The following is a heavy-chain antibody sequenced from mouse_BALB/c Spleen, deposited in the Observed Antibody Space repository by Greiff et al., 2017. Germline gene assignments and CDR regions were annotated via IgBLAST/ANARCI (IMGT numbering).Heavy chain of an antibody. J-gene: IGHJ4*01. CDR2: ISSGSSTI. CDR3: ARRYDYDGYAMDY. V-gene: IGHV5-17*02. D-gene: IGHD2-4*01. Sequence: EVKLVESGGGLVQPGGSRKLSCAASGFTFSSFGMHWVRQAPEKGLEWVAYISSGSSTIYYADTVKGRFTISRDNPKNTLFLQMTSLRSEDTAMYYCARRYDYDGYAMDYWGQGTSVTVS. CDR1: GFTFSSFG.